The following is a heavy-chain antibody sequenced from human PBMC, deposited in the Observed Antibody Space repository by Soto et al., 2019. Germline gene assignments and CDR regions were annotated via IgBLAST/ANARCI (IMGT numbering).Heavy chain of an antibody. V-gene: IGHV1-69*13. J-gene: IGHJ6*02. CDR1: GGTXTSFA. Sequence: SXKVSLKASGGTXTSFAINWVRQAPGQGPEWMGGTIPILGTANYAQKFQGRVTIIADETTNTDSLEMTSLRSEDTAVYYCARGNALDIWGQGTTVTVS. CDR2: TIPILGTA. CDR3: ARGNALDI.